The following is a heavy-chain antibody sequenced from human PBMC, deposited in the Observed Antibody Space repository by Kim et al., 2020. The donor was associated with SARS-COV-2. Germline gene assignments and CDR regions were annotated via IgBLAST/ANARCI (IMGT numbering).Heavy chain of an antibody. V-gene: IGHV3-7*03. J-gene: IGHJ4*02. CDR1: GFTFSSYW. D-gene: IGHD3-22*01. CDR3: ARGLVVAPYYFDY. CDR2: IKQDGSEK. Sequence: GGSLRLSCAASGFTFSSYWMSWVRQAPGKGLEWVANIKQDGSEKYYVDSVKGRFTISRDNAKNSLYLQMNSLRAEDTAVYYRARGLVVAPYYFDYWGQGTLVTDSS.